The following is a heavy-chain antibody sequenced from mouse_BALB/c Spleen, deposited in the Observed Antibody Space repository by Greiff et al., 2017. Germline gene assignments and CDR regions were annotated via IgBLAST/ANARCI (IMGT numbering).Heavy chain of an antibody. Sequence: EVLQQESGPGLVKPSQSLSLTCSVTGYSITSGYYWNWIRQFPGNKLEWMGYISYDGSNNYNPSLKNRISITRDTSKNQFFLKLNSVTTEDTATYYCARNWYGNPDYWGQGTTLTVSS. V-gene: IGHV3-6*02. J-gene: IGHJ2*01. CDR1: GYSITSGYY. CDR2: ISYDGSN. CDR3: ARNWYGNPDY. D-gene: IGHD2-10*02.